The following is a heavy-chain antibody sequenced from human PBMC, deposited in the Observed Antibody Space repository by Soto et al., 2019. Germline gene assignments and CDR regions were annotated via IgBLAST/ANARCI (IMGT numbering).Heavy chain of an antibody. CDR2: MSHSGGT. CDR1: GGSVNSGNYY. CDR3: ARVERGTATTVVDAFDI. Sequence: QVQLQQWGAGLLKPSETLSLTCAVFGGSVNSGNYYWSWIRQPPGKGLEWIGEMSHSGGTHFNPSHKSRVTISVDTSKNQFSAKMSSVTAADTALYYCARVERGTATTVVDAFDIWGPGTMVTVSS. J-gene: IGHJ3*02. V-gene: IGHV4-34*01. D-gene: IGHD1-1*01.